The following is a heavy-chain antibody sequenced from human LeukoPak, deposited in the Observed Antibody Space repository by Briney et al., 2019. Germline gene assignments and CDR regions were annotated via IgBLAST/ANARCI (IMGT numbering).Heavy chain of an antibody. CDR2: ISGSGGST. V-gene: IGHV3-23*01. Sequence: GGSLRLSCAASGFTFSSYGMHWVRQAPGKGLEWVSAISGSGGSTYYADSVKGRFTISRDNSKNTLYLQMNSLRAEDTAVYYCAKGGGIVLMVYAYFDYWGQGTLVTVSS. CDR1: GFTFSSYG. CDR3: AKGGGIVLMVYAYFDY. D-gene: IGHD2-8*01. J-gene: IGHJ4*02.